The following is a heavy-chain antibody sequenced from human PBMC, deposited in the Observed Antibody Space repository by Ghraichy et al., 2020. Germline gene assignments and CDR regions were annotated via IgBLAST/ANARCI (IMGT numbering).Heavy chain of an antibody. CDR3: ARAIFGVGYYYYYGMDV. V-gene: IGHV5-10-1*01. Sequence: GESLNISCKGSGYSFTSYWISWVRQMPGKGLEWMGRIDPSDSYTNYSPSFQGHVTISADKSISTAYLQWSSLKASDTAMYYCARAIFGVGYYYYYGMDVWGQGTTVTVSS. CDR1: GYSFTSYW. D-gene: IGHD3-3*01. CDR2: IDPSDSYT. J-gene: IGHJ6*02.